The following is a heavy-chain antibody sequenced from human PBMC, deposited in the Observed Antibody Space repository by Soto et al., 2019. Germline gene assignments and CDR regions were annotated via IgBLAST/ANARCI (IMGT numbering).Heavy chain of an antibody. CDR1: CGSISSSSYY. CDR3: VRPGGSGPNDAFDI. CDR2: IYYSGSS. D-gene: IGHD3-10*01. J-gene: IGHJ3*02. V-gene: IGHV4-39*01. Sequence: QLQLQEAGPGLVKPSETLSLTCTVSCGSISSSSYYWGWIRPPPGKGLEWIGSIYYSGSSYYNPSLKSRVTISVDTSTNQSSLKLSSVTAAYTAVYYCVRPGGSGPNDAFDIWGQGTMVTVSS.